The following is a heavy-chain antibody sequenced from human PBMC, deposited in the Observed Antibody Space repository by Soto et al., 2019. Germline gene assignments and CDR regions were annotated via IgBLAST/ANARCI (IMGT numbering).Heavy chain of an antibody. CDR3: ATQDFRGTTGTT. CDR1: GFTFSRYA. D-gene: IGHD1-1*01. CDR2: ISGSGGNI. J-gene: IGHJ4*02. V-gene: IGHV3-23*01. Sequence: GGSLRLSCAASGFTFSRYAMGWVRQAPGKGLEWVSVISGSGGNIHYADSVKGRFTTSRDNSKNTLYLQMNSLRVEDTAVYNCATQDFRGTTGTTWGQGTLVTVSS.